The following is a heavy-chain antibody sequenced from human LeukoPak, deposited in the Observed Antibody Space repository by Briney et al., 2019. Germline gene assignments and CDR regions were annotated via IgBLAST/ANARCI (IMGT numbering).Heavy chain of an antibody. V-gene: IGHV3-74*01. CDR2: INGDGSGP. CDR3: ATRADIAVVPAALMDV. Sequence: GGSLRLSCAASGFTFSRYWMHWGRQAPGKGLVWVSRINGDGSGPTYADSVKGRFTISRDNGKNTLYLQMNSLRAEDTAVYYCATRADIAVVPAALMDVWGKGTTATVSS. D-gene: IGHD2-2*01. J-gene: IGHJ6*04. CDR1: GFTFSRYW.